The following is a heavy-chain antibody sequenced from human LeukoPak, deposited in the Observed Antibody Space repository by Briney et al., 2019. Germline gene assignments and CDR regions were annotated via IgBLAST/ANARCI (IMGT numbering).Heavy chain of an antibody. CDR2: IDYSGNT. J-gene: IGHJ4*02. D-gene: IGHD3-22*01. Sequence: PSETLSLTCTVSGVSISTYYWTWIRQPPGKGLEWIGNIDYSGNTKYNPSLKSRVTISVDTSKNHFSLKLSSVTAADTAMYYCARCYYDSSGYRYFDYWGQGTLVIVSS. V-gene: IGHV4-59*12. CDR1: GVSISTYY. CDR3: ARCYYDSSGYRYFDY.